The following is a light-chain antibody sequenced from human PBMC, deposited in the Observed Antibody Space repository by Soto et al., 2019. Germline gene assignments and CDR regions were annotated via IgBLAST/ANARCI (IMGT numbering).Light chain of an antibody. CDR3: CSYAGSYTYWV. Sequence: QSALTQPRSVSGSPGQSVTISCTGTSSDVGGYNYVSWYQQHPGKAPKLMIYDVSKRPSGVPDRFSGSKSGNTASLTISGLQDEDEADYSCCSYAGSYTYWVFGGGTKVTVL. CDR1: SSDVGGYNY. CDR2: DVS. V-gene: IGLV2-11*01. J-gene: IGLJ3*02.